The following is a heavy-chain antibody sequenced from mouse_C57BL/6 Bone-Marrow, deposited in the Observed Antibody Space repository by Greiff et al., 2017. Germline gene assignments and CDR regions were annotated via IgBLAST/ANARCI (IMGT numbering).Heavy chain of an antibody. J-gene: IGHJ2*01. CDR1: VYTFTDYN. D-gene: IGHD2-3*01. V-gene: IGHV1-18*01. Sequence: EVQLQQSGPELVKPGASVKIPCKASVYTFTDYNMDWVKQSHGKSLEWIGDINPNNGGTIYNQKFKGKATLTVDKSSSTAYMELRSLTSEDTAVYYCARSRWLLLDYFDYWGQGTTLTVSS. CDR2: INPNNGGT. CDR3: ARSRWLLLDYFDY.